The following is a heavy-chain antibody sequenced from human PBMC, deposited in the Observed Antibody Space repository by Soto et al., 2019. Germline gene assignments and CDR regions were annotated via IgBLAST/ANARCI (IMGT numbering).Heavy chain of an antibody. CDR3: ARGELVLTGRQPSRSTHV. CDR2: INPSVGST. Sequence: ASVKVSCKASGYTFTSYYMHWVRQAPGQGLEWMGIINPSVGSTSYAQKFQGRVTMTTDTSTSTAYMELSSLRSEDTAVYYCARGELVLTGRQPSRSTHVWGQGTTV. V-gene: IGHV1-46*01. J-gene: IGHJ6*02. CDR1: GYTFTSYY. D-gene: IGHD1-26*01.